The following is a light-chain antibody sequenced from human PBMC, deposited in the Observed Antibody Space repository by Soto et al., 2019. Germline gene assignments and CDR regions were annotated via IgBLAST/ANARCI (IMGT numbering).Light chain of an antibody. CDR1: SSNIGNNY. CDR3: ATWDRSMSVGV. Sequence: QSVLTQPPSVSAAPGQTVTISCSGSSSNIGNNYVFWYQQLPGTAPKLLIYDNDKRPSGIPDRFSGSKSGTSATLGITGLQTGEEADYYCATWDRSMSVGVFGGGTQLTAL. CDR2: DND. J-gene: IGLJ2*01. V-gene: IGLV1-51*01.